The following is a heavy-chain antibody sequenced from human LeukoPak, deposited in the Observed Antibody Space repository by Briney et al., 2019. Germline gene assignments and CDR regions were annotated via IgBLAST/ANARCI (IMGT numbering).Heavy chain of an antibody. CDR3: ARDRFTMVRGAVNWFDP. J-gene: IGHJ5*02. CDR1: GYTFTGYC. Sequence: ASVKVSCKASGYTFTGYCMHWVRQAPGQGLEWTGWINPNSGGTNYAQKFQGRVTMTRDTSISTAYMELSRLRSDDTAVYYCARDRFTMVRGAVNWFDPWDQGTLVTVSS. D-gene: IGHD3-10*01. V-gene: IGHV1-2*02. CDR2: INPNSGGT.